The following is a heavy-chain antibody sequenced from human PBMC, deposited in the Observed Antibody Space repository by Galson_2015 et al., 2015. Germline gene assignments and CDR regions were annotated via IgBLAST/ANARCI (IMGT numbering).Heavy chain of an antibody. J-gene: IGHJ3*02. D-gene: IGHD3-10*01. CDR1: GYSFSTYD. CDR3: ARVSMCRGVSRDAFDI. CDR2: MSPKNGNT. V-gene: IGHV1-8*01. Sequence: SVKVSCKASGYSFSTYDIHWVRQALGQGLEWMGWMSPKNGNTGYAQKFQGRVTMTRDTSKSTAYMELSSLRSEDTAVYYCARVSMCRGVSRDAFDIWGQGTMVSVS.